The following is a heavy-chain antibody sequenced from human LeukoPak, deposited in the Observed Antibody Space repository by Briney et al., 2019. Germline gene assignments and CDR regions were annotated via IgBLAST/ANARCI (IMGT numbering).Heavy chain of an antibody. D-gene: IGHD6-13*01. CDR1: GGTFSSYA. Sequence: ASVKVSCKASGGTFSSYAISWVRQAPGQGLEWMGGIIPIFGTANYAQKFQGRVTITTDESTSTAYMELSSLRSEDTAMYYCGIAAAGSLYYYYYMDVWGKGTTVTVSS. J-gene: IGHJ6*03. CDR3: GIAAAGSLYYYYYMDV. V-gene: IGHV1-69*05. CDR2: IIPIFGTA.